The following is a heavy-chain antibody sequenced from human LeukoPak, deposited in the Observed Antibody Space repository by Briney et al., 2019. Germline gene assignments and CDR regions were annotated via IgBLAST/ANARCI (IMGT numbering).Heavy chain of an antibody. J-gene: IGHJ4*02. CDR1: GFIFSNHY. V-gene: IGHV3-74*01. CDR3: VLMVWG. Sequence: GGSLRLSCAVSGFIFSNHYMHWVRHAPGKGPVWVSRINNDGSITSYADSVKGRFTISRDNAKNTLYLQMNSLRAEDTAVYYCVLMVWGGGQGTLVTVSS. D-gene: IGHD3-10*01. CDR2: INNDGSIT.